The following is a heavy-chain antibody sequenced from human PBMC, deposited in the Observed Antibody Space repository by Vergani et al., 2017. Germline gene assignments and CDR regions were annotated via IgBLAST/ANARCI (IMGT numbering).Heavy chain of an antibody. CDR2: IYYSGST. CDR1: GGSIRSTFYY. Sequence: QLQLQESDPGLVKPSETLSLTCTVSGGSIRSTFYYWGWIRQPPGKGLEWIGTIYYSGSTYYNPSLKSRVTISVDTSKNQFSLKLNSVTAADTAVYYCARHKEQLVPVNYYYYYHMDVWGKGTTVTVSS. J-gene: IGHJ6*03. CDR3: ARHKEQLVPVNYYYYYHMDV. V-gene: IGHV4-39*01. D-gene: IGHD6-13*01.